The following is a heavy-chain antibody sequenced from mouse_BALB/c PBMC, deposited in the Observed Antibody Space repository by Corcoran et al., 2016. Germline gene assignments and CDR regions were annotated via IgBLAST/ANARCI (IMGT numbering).Heavy chain of an antibody. CDR3: AVSVMPFAY. CDR1: GYTFSSYW. J-gene: IGHJ3*01. Sequence: QVQLKQSGAELMKPGASGKISCKATGYTFSSYWIEWVKQRPGHGLEWIGEILPGSGSTNYNEKFKGKTTFTAVTSSNTAYMQLSSLTSEDSAVYYCAVSVMPFAYWGQGTLVTVSA. D-gene: IGHD2-3*01. V-gene: IGHV1-9*01. CDR2: ILPGSGST.